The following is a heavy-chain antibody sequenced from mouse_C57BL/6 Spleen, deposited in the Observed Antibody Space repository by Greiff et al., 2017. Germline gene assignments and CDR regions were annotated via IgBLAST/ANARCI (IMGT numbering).Heavy chain of an antibody. J-gene: IGHJ4*01. D-gene: IGHD2-3*01. Sequence: EVNVVESGGGLVKPGGSLKLSCAASGFTFSDYGMHWVRQAPEKGLEWVAYISSGSSTIYYADTVKGRFTISRDNAKNTLFLQMTSLRSEDTAMYYCARDGYYVLDYWGQGTSLTVSS. CDR3: ARDGYYVLDY. CDR1: GFTFSDYG. V-gene: IGHV5-17*01. CDR2: ISSGSSTI.